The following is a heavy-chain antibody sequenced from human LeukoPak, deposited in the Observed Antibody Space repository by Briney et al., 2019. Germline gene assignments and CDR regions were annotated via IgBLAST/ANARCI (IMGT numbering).Heavy chain of an antibody. Sequence: GGSLRLSCAASGFTFSSYSMNWVRQAPGKGLEWVANIKQDGSEKYYVDSAKGRFTISRDNAKNSLFLQMNSLRADDTAVYYCARSGEDGSRYRYFDYWGQGTLVTVSS. CDR3: ARSGEDGSRYRYFDY. D-gene: IGHD3-10*01. CDR2: IKQDGSEK. CDR1: GFTFSSYS. J-gene: IGHJ4*02. V-gene: IGHV3-7*01.